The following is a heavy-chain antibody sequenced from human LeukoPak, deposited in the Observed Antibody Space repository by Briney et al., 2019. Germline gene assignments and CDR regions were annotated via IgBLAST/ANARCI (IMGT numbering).Heavy chain of an antibody. Sequence: SETLSLTCAVSGGSISSGGYSWSWIRQPPGKGLEWIGYIYHSGSTYYNPSLKSRVTISVDTSKNQFSLKLSSVTAADTAVYYCAIQLYYYDSSGYPPPVWYFDLWGRGTLVTVSS. V-gene: IGHV4-30-2*03. CDR1: GGSISSGGYS. CDR2: IYHSGST. CDR3: AIQLYYYDSSGYPPPVWYFDL. J-gene: IGHJ2*01. D-gene: IGHD3-22*01.